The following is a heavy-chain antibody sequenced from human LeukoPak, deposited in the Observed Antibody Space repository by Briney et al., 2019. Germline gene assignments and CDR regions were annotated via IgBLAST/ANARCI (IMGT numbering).Heavy chain of an antibody. CDR2: ISGCGGSR. V-gene: IGHV3-23*01. CDR1: GFTFSSYP. CDR3: AKSPAAKYYYGSGSYYNRASYYSDY. J-gene: IGHJ4*02. D-gene: IGHD3-10*01. Sequence: GGSLRLSCAASGFTFSSYPMSWVRQARGRGLAWVSAISGCGGSRYYEDNVKGRFTNSRENSKNTLYLQMNSLRAEDTAVYYCAKSPAAKYYYGSGSYYNRASYYSDYWGQGTLVTVSS.